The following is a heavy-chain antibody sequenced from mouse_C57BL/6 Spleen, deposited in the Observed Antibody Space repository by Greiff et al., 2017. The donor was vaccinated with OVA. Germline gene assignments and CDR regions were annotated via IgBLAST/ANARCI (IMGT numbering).Heavy chain of an antibody. CDR3: ARSNYGSSPFDY. CDR2: IYIGNGYT. D-gene: IGHD1-1*01. CDR1: GYTFTSYG. V-gene: IGHV1-58*01. Sequence: VHVKQSGAELVRPGYSVKMSCKTSGYTFTSYGINWVKQRPGQGLEWIGYIYIGNGYTEYNEKFKGKAKLTSDTSSSTAYMQLSSLTSEDSAIYFCARSNYGSSPFDYWGQGTTLTVSS. J-gene: IGHJ2*01.